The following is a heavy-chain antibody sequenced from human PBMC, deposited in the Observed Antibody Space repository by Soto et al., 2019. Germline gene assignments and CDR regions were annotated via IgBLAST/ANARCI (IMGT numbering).Heavy chain of an antibody. CDR1: GFTFSSYG. V-gene: IGHV3-33*01. Sequence: GGSLRLSCAASGFTFSSYGMHWVRQAPGKGLEWVAVIWYDGSNKYYADSVKGRFTISRDNSKNTLYLQMNSLRAEDTAVYYCARDYHYYDSSDGVDYWGQGTLVTVSS. D-gene: IGHD3-22*01. CDR2: IWYDGSNK. CDR3: ARDYHYYDSSDGVDY. J-gene: IGHJ4*02.